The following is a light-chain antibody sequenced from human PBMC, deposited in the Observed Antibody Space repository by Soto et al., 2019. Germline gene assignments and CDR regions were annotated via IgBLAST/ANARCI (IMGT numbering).Light chain of an antibody. V-gene: IGKV1-5*01. CDR3: QQSNYY. CDR1: QTFGRW. CDR2: DVS. J-gene: IGKJ3*01. Sequence: DLHLTQSPSTLSASVGDRVTITCRASQTFGRWLAWYQQKPGKAPRLLIYDVSTLESGVPSRFSGSGSGTEFTLTINSLQPDDFATYYCQQSNYYFGPGTRVDLK.